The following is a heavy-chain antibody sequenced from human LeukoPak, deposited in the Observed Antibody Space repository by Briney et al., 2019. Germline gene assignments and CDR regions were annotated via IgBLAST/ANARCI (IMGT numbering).Heavy chain of an antibody. CDR3: AREKQDTVATTADFDY. J-gene: IGHJ4*02. D-gene: IGHD5-12*01. V-gene: IGHV3-21*01. CDR2: ISSSGSYI. Sequence: PGGSLRLSCAASGFTFSSLWMNWVRQAPGKGLEWVSSISSSGSYIYYADSVKGRFTISRDNAKNSLYLQMNSLRADDTAVYYCAREKQDTVATTADFDYWGQGTLVTVSS. CDR1: GFTFSSLW.